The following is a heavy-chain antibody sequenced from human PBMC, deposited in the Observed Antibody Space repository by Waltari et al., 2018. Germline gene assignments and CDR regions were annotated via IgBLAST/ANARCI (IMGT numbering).Heavy chain of an antibody. CDR3: ARPTVEMAPHAENWFDP. CDR1: GYTFTSYA. V-gene: IGHV1-3*01. J-gene: IGHJ5*02. CDR2: INAGNGNT. D-gene: IGHD5-12*01. Sequence: QVQLVQSGAEVKKPGASVKVSCKASGYTFTSYAMHWVRQAPGQRLEWMGWINAGNGNTKYSQKFQGRVAITRYTSASTAYMGLSSLRSEDTAVYYCARPTVEMAPHAENWFDPWGQGTLVTVSS.